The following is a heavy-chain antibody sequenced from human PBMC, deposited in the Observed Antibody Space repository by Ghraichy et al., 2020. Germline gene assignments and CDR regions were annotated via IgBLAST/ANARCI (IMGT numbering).Heavy chain of an antibody. CDR2: IKQGGSEK. D-gene: IGHD3-16*01. J-gene: IGHJ4*02. Sequence: SLNISCAASGFTFSTYWMNWVRQAPGKGLEWVANIKQGGSEKYYGDSVKGRFTISRDNAKNSLYLQMNSLRAEDTAVYYCARAVHGLGANYFDYWGQGTLVTVSS. CDR3: ARAVHGLGANYFDY. V-gene: IGHV3-7*03. CDR1: GFTFSTYW.